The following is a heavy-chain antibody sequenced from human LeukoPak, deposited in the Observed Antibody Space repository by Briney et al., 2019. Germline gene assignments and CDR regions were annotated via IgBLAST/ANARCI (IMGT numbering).Heavy chain of an antibody. CDR3: TREGLYSSGWYGPFDY. D-gene: IGHD6-19*01. CDR2: IRSKAYGGTT. V-gene: IGHV3-49*03. Sequence: LSLTCTVSGGSISSYYWSWIRQPPGKGLEWVGFIRSKAYGGTTEYAASVKGRFTISRDDSKSIAYLQMNSLKTEDTAMYYCTREGLYSSGWYGPFDYWGQGTLVTVSS. J-gene: IGHJ4*02. CDR1: GGSISSYY.